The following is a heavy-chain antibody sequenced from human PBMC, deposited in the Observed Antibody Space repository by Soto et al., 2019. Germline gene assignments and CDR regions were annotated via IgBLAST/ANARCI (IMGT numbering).Heavy chain of an antibody. CDR1: GDSVSSNSVA. D-gene: IGHD1-1*01. V-gene: IGHV6-1*01. CDR3: ARVLLGARAAQLHHFDS. Sequence: SPTLSLPWAISGDSVSSNSVAWNWIRQSPSRGLEWLGRTYYRSKWYNEYAGSVKRRIIINPDRSKNQFSLQVNSVTPEDPAMSYCARVLLGARAAQLHHFDSWGQGTLVTVSS. CDR2: TYYRSKWYN. J-gene: IGHJ4*02.